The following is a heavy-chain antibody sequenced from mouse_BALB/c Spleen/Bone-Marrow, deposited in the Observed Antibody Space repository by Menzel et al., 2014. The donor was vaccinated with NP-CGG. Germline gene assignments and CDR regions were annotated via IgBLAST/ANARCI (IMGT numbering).Heavy chain of an antibody. D-gene: IGHD2-14*01. V-gene: IGHV14-3*02. CDR1: GFNIKDTY. J-gene: IGHJ3*01. Sequence: EVQRVESGAELVKPGASVKLSCTASGFNIKDTYMHWVKQRSEQGLEWIGRIDPANGNTKYDPKFQRKATITADTSSNTAYLQLSSLTSEDTAVYYCASYYRYDRRFAYWGQGTLVTVSA. CDR3: ASYYRYDRRFAY. CDR2: IDPANGNT.